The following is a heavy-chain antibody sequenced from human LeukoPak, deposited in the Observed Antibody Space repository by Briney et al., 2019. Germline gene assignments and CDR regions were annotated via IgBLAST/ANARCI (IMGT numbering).Heavy chain of an antibody. CDR3: ASKVYCGGDCYHFDY. Sequence: PSQTLSLTCTASGGSVSSGGYYWNWIRQHPGKGLEWIGYIYYSGSTYYNPSLKGRVTISVDTSKNQFSLKLRSVTAADTAVYYCASKVYCGGDCYHFDYWGQGTLVTVSS. V-gene: IGHV4-31*03. CDR1: GGSVSSGGYY. D-gene: IGHD2-21*02. CDR2: IYYSGST. J-gene: IGHJ4*02.